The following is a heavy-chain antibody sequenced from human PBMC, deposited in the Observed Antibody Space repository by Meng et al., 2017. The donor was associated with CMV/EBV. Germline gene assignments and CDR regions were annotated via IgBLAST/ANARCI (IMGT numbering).Heavy chain of an antibody. D-gene: IGHD3-3*01. J-gene: IGHJ5*02. CDR3: ARNYDFWSGYWNWFDP. V-gene: IGHV4-34*01. CDR2: INHSGST. Sequence: SGGSFRGYYWSWIRQPPGQGLEWIGEINHSGSTNYNPSLKSRVTISVDTSKNQFSLKLSSVTAADTAVYYCARNYDFWSGYWNWFDPWGQGTLVTVSS. CDR1: GGSFRGYY.